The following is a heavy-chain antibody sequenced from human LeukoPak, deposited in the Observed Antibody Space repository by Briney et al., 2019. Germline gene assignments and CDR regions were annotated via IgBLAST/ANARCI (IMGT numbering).Heavy chain of an antibody. V-gene: IGHV3-23*01. CDR2: LSGSGGGT. Sequence: GGSLRLSCAVSGITLSNYGMSWVRQAPGKGLEWVAGLSGSGGGTNYADSVQGRFTISRDNPQNTLYLQMNSLRAEDTAVYFCAKRGVVIRVFLVGFHKEAYYFDSWGQGALVTVSS. CDR3: AKRGVVIRVFLVGFHKEAYYFDS. D-gene: IGHD3-10*01. J-gene: IGHJ4*02. CDR1: GITLSNYG.